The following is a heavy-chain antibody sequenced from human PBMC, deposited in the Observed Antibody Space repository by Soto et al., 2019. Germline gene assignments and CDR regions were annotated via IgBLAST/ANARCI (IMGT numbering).Heavy chain of an antibody. CDR3: ARARLQYYYDSSGYYRLDY. D-gene: IGHD3-22*01. V-gene: IGHV1-69*13. CDR2: VIPIFGTP. Sequence: SVKVSCKASGGTFSSSAVSWVRQAPGQGLEWMGGVIPIFGTPNYAQKFQGRVTITADESTSTAYMELSSLRSEDTAVYYCARARLQYYYDSSGYYRLDYWGQGTLVTVSS. J-gene: IGHJ4*02. CDR1: GGTFSSSA.